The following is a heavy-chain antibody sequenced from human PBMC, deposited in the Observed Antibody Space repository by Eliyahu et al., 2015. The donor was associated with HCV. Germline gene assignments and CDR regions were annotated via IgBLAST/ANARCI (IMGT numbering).Heavy chain of an antibody. CDR3: ARGFREGFDY. J-gene: IGHJ4*02. CDR1: GFTVSENY. CDR2: IYSGGST. V-gene: IGHV3-53*01. D-gene: IGHD3-10*01. Sequence: QLVESGGRLIQPGGSLRLSCAAXGFTVSENYMSWVRQAPRKGLEWVSVIYSGGSTYYANSVKGRSIISRDNSKNTLYLQMNTLRAEDTAVYYCARGFREGFDYWGQGTLVTVSS.